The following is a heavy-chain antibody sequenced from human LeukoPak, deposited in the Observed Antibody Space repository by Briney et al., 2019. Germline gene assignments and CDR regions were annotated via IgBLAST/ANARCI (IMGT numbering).Heavy chain of an antibody. CDR3: AKGDGGAYDNSGWVDYFDY. V-gene: IGHV3-30*02. D-gene: IGHD3-22*01. CDR2: ILYDGSNK. J-gene: IGHJ4*02. Sequence: PGGSLRLSCAASGFTFSSYGMHWVRQAPGKGLEWVAFILYDGSNKYYADSVKGRFTISRDNSKNTLYLQMDSLSAEDTAVYYCAKGDGGAYDNSGWVDYFDYWGQGTLVTVSS. CDR1: GFTFSSYG.